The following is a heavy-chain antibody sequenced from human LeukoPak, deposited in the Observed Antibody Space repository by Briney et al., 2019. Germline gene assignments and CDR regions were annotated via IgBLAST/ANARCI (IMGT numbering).Heavy chain of an antibody. D-gene: IGHD5-18*01. Sequence: SETLSLTCTVSGGSISSYYWSWIRQPPGKGLEWIGYIYYSGSTNYNPSLKSRVTISVDTSKNQFSLKLNSVTAADTAVYYCARGGYNYGYTSWGQGTLVTVSS. CDR1: GGSISSYY. CDR2: IYYSGST. J-gene: IGHJ5*02. CDR3: ARGGYNYGYTS. V-gene: IGHV4-59*08.